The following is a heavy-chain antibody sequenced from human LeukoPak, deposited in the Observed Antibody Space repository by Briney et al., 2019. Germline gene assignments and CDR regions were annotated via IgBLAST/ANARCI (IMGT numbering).Heavy chain of an antibody. Sequence: ASVKVSCKASGYTFTGYYMHWVRQAPGRGLEWMGWINPNSGGTNYAQKFQGRVTMTRDTSISTAYMELSRLRSDDTAVYYCARRMIVATSYYYYGMDVWGQGTTVTVSS. CDR3: ARRMIVATSYYYYGMDV. V-gene: IGHV1-2*02. CDR2: INPNSGGT. D-gene: IGHD5-12*01. CDR1: GYTFTGYY. J-gene: IGHJ6*02.